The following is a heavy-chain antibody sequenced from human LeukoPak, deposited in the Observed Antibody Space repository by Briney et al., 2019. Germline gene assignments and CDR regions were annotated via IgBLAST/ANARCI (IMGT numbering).Heavy chain of an antibody. D-gene: IGHD2-21*02. CDR2: ARDKGHSYTR. Sequence: GGSLRLSCAASGFTFSDHYMDWVRQAPGKGLEWVGRARDKGHSYTREYAASVKGRFTISRDDSKNSLYLQMNSLRSEDTAVYYCARADLVTRRYFDCWGQGTLVTVSS. V-gene: IGHV3-72*01. CDR1: GFTFSDHY. J-gene: IGHJ4*02. CDR3: ARADLVTRRYFDC.